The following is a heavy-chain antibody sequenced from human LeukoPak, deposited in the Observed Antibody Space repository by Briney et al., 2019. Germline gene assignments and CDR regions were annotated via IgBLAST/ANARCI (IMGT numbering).Heavy chain of an antibody. CDR3: ARVFSSNYDFDY. Sequence: GASVKVSCKASGYTFTSYCMHWVRQAPGQGLEWMGIINPSGGSTSYAQKFQGRVTMTRDTSTSTVYMELSSLRSEDTAAYYCARVFSSNYDFDYWGQGTLVTVSS. CDR1: GYTFTSYC. D-gene: IGHD4-11*01. V-gene: IGHV1-46*01. J-gene: IGHJ4*02. CDR2: INPSGGST.